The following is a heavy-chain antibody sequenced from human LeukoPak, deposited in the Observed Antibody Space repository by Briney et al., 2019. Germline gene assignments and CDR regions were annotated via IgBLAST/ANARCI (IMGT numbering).Heavy chain of an antibody. CDR2: MNPNSGNT. V-gene: IGHV1-8*01. J-gene: IGHJ4*02. CDR1: GYTFTSYD. Sequence: GASVKVSCKASGYTFTSYDINWVRQATGQGLEWMGWMNPNSGNTGYAQKFQGRVTMTRNTSISTAYMELGSLRSEDTAVYYCARADYYDSSGPPPFDYWGQGTLVTVSS. CDR3: ARADYYDSSGPPPFDY. D-gene: IGHD3-22*01.